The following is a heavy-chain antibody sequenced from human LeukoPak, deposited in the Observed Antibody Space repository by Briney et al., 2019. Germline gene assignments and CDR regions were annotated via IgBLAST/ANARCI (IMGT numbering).Heavy chain of an antibody. Sequence: ASVKVSCKASGYTFTSYGISWVPQAPGQGLERMGWISAYNGNTNYAQKLQGRVTITTDTSTSTAYMELRSLRSDDTAVYYCARDLPYGSSDRTPFDYWGQGTLVTVSS. CDR3: ARDLPYGSSDRTPFDY. CDR1: GYTFTSYG. CDR2: ISAYNGNT. D-gene: IGHD6-6*01. V-gene: IGHV1-18*01. J-gene: IGHJ4*02.